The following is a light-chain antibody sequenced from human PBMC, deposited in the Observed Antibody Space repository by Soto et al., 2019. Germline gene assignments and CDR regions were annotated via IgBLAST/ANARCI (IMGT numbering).Light chain of an antibody. Sequence: DIQMTQSPSTLSASVGDRVTITCRASQSISSWLAWYQQKSGEAPKILIYKASSLESGVPSRFSGSGSGTEFTLTISSLQPDDFATYYCHQYDYYPYTFGQGTKLEIK. V-gene: IGKV1-5*03. CDR2: KAS. J-gene: IGKJ2*01. CDR3: HQYDYYPYT. CDR1: QSISSW.